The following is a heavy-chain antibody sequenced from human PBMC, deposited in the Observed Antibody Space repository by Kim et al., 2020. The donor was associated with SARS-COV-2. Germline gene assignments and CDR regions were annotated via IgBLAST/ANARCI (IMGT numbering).Heavy chain of an antibody. J-gene: IGHJ4*02. CDR3: AKERSSLPFDY. CDR2: ISYDGSNK. D-gene: IGHD6-13*01. CDR1: GFTFSSYG. V-gene: IGHV3-30*18. Sequence: GGSLRLSCAASGFTFSSYGMPWVRQAPGKGLEWVAVISYDGSNKYYADSGKGRFTISRDNSKNTLYLQMNSLRAEDTAVYYCAKERSSLPFDYWGQGTLVTVSS.